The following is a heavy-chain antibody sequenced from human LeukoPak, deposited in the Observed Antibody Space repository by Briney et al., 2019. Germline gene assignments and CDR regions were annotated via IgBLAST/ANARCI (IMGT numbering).Heavy chain of an antibody. V-gene: IGHV3-48*01. CDR1: GFTFSSYN. CDR2: ISSRSATM. Sequence: GGSLRLSCVASGFTFSSYNMNWVRQAPGKGLEWVSYISSRSATMYYADSVKGRFTISRDNAKNSLYLQMNSLRAEDTAVYYCARETNYARFDLWGLGTLVTVSS. CDR3: ARETNYARFDL. D-gene: IGHD3-16*01. J-gene: IGHJ5*02.